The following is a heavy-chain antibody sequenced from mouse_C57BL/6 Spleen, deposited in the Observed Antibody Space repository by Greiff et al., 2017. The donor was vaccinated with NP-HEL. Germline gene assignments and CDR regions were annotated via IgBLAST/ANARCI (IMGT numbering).Heavy chain of an antibody. CDR2: IDPSDSET. CDR1: GYTFTSYW. V-gene: IGHV1-52*01. CDR3: ARSANYSNSAWFAY. J-gene: IGHJ3*01. D-gene: IGHD2-5*01. Sequence: QVQLQQPGAELVRPGSSVKLSCKASGYTFTSYWMHWVKQRPIQGLEWIGNIDPSDSETHYNQKFKDKATLTVDKSSSTAYMQLSILTSEDSAVYYGARSANYSNSAWFAYWGQGTLVTVSA.